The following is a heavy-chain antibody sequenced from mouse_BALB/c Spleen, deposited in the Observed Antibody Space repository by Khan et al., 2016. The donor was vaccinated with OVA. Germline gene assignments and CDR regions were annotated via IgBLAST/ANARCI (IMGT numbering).Heavy chain of an antibody. J-gene: IGHJ3*01. CDR2: IDPSNGET. CDR3: ARHDYGGFTY. Sequence: QVQLQQSGPDLVRPGASVKMSCKASGYTFTNYWIHWVKQRPGQGLEWIGMIDPSNGETILNEKFNDKATLNVDKSSNTAYMQLSSLTSEESAVYSCARHDYGGFTYWGQGTLVTVSA. V-gene: IGHV1-53*01. D-gene: IGHD2-4*01. CDR1: GYTFTNYW.